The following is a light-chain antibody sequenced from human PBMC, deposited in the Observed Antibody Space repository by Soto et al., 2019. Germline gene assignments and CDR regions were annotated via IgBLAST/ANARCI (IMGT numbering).Light chain of an antibody. Sequence: DIQLTQPPSTLSASVGERVTITCRASQTVNTWLAWYQHKPGKAPKLLIYDASVLETGVPSRFSGFSSGTEFTLTISSLQPDDFATYFCQQYNSYSPEGLTFGGGTKVDIK. CDR2: DAS. CDR3: QQYNSYSPEGLT. V-gene: IGKV1-5*01. CDR1: QTVNTW. J-gene: IGKJ4*01.